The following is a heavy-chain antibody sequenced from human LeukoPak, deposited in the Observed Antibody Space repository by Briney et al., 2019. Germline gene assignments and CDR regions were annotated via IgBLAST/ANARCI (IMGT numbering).Heavy chain of an antibody. Sequence: SETLSLTCAVYGGPFSGYYWSWIRQPPGKGLEWIGEINHSGSTNYNPSLKSRVTISVDTSKNQFSLKLSSVTAADTAVYYCARVVSGAFMRGWGQGTLVTVSS. D-gene: IGHD2-8*01. J-gene: IGHJ4*02. CDR3: ARVVSGAFMRG. CDR2: INHSGST. CDR1: GGPFSGYY. V-gene: IGHV4-34*01.